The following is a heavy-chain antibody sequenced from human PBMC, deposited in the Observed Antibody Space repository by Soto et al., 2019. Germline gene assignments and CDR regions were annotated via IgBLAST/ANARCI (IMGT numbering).Heavy chain of an antibody. CDR1: GFIFSTRV. CDR2: ISIDGNNK. J-gene: IGHJ1*01. Sequence: QVQQVESGGGVVQPGRSLRLSCAASGFIFSTRVMHWIRQAPGKGLEWVTGISIDGNNKHYADSVKGRFTVSRDNSKNTVYVQMDTLSVEDTAVYYCATEDHGSGRAGTFYHWGQGTLVTVS. V-gene: IGHV3-30-3*01. CDR3: ATEDHGSGRAGTFYH. D-gene: IGHD2-15*01.